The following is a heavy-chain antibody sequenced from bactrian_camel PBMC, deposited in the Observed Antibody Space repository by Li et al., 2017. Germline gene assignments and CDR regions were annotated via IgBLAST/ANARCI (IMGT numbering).Heavy chain of an antibody. CDR2: LHSDGTV. V-gene: IGHV3S55*01. CDR1: GLPFGDTA. J-gene: IGHJ6*01. D-gene: IGHD3*01. Sequence: HVQLVESGGGLVQAGGSMTLSCAASGLPFGDTAMGWFRQTPGKEHEGVAALHSDGTVRYVDSVKGRFTISKDNLKNTLFLQMNSVKAEDTAMYYCAAKTYCLSSRDDFPYWGQGTQVTVS. CDR3: AAKTYCLSSRDDFPY.